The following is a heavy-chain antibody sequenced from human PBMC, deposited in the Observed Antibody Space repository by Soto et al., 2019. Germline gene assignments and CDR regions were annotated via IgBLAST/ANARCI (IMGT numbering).Heavy chain of an antibody. V-gene: IGHV1-69*06. CDR2: IIPMSGRP. J-gene: IGHJ5*02. CDR1: GGSFNSYA. Sequence: SVKVSCKASGGSFNSYAIGWVRQAPGQGLEWMGGIIPMSGRPNYAQRFQGKVTISADKFTSTVFMEVHSLTYEDTAVYYCARRGRESANWFDPWGQGTLVTVSS. CDR3: ARRGRESANWFDP.